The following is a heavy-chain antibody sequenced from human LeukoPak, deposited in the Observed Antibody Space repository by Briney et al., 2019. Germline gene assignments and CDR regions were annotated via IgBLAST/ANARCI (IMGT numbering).Heavy chain of an antibody. Sequence: GASVKVSCKASGYTFTSYDINWVRQATGQGLGWMGWMNPNSGNTGYAQKFQGRVTMTRNTSISTAYMELSSLRSEDTAVYYCARVAVAGTIAFDIWGQGTMVTVSS. CDR3: ARVAVAGTIAFDI. D-gene: IGHD6-19*01. J-gene: IGHJ3*02. CDR1: GYTFTSYD. CDR2: MNPNSGNT. V-gene: IGHV1-8*01.